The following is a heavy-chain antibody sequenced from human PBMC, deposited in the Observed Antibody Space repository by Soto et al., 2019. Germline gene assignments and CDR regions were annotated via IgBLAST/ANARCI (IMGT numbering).Heavy chain of an antibody. CDR1: GGSISSYY. V-gene: IGHV4-59*01. Sequence: SETLSLTCTVSGGSISSYYWSWIRQPPGKGLEWIGYIYYSGSTNYNPSLKSRVTISVDTSKNQFSLKLSSVTAADTAVYYCARGSFWSGYSVHNWFDPWGQGTLVTVSS. CDR2: IYYSGST. D-gene: IGHD3-3*01. J-gene: IGHJ5*02. CDR3: ARGSFWSGYSVHNWFDP.